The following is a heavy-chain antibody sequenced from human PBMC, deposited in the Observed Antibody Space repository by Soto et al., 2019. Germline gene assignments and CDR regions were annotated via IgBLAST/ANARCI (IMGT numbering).Heavy chain of an antibody. Sequence: QVQLQESGPGLVKPSETLSLTCTVSGGSISSYYWSWIRQPPGKGLEWIGYIYYSGGTNYNPSLKSRVTISVDTSKNQFSLKLSSVTAADTAVYYCARAMRGSYLRYFDYWGQGTLVTVSS. J-gene: IGHJ4*02. CDR3: ARAMRGSYLRYFDY. CDR1: GGSISSYY. CDR2: IYYSGGT. D-gene: IGHD1-26*01. V-gene: IGHV4-59*01.